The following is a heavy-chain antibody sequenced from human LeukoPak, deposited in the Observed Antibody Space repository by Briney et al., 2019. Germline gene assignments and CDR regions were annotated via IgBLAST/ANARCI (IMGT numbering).Heavy chain of an antibody. CDR1: GFTFDDYA. CDR2: IWYDGSNK. V-gene: IGHV3-33*08. CDR3: AREADY. Sequence: GGSLRLSCAASGFTFDDYAMHWVRQAPGKGLEWVAVIWYDGSNKYYADSVKGRFTISRDNSKNTLYLQMNSLRAEDTAVYYCAREADYWGQGTLVTVSS. J-gene: IGHJ4*02.